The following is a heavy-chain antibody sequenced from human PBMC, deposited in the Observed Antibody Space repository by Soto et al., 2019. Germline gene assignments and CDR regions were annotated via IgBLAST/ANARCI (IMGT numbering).Heavy chain of an antibody. V-gene: IGHV4-31*03. CDR2: IYYSGST. CDR1: AGSLSPGRYF. CDR3: AREDYRSGGTPVAFEI. J-gene: IGHJ3*02. D-gene: IGHD3-10*01. Sequence: PSETLPLTYTVSAGSLSPGRYFWCCLRQPPGKGLEWIGYIYYSGSTYYNPSLKSRVTISVDTSKNQFSLKLSSVTAADTAVYFCAREDYRSGGTPVAFEIWGQGTMVT.